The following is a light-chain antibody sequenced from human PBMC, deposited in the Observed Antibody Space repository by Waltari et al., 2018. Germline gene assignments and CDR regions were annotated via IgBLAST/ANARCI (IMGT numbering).Light chain of an antibody. CDR2: ASS. J-gene: IGKJ1*01. Sequence: ELVLTQSPGTLYLSPGERATPSCRASQSISKYLAWYQQRPGQAPSLPIDASSTRAPGIPDRFSGSGFGTVFSLTISRLEPEDFAVYYCQNHERLPAKFGQGTKVEIK. CDR3: QNHERLPAK. CDR1: QSISKY. V-gene: IGKV3-20*01.